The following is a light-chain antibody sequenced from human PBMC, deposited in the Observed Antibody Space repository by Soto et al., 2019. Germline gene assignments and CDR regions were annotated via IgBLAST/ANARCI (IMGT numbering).Light chain of an antibody. CDR2: LGS. Sequence: DIVMTQSPLSLSVTPGEAASISCMSSARLLHKNGYNYVDWDMQKPGQSPQLLLYLGSNRASWVPDRFSGSGSDTYFTLEISRVGADDVGVYYCMQPLENFRTFGQGTKVDIK. J-gene: IGKJ1*01. CDR1: ARLLHKNGYNY. CDR3: MQPLENFRT. V-gene: IGKV2-28*01.